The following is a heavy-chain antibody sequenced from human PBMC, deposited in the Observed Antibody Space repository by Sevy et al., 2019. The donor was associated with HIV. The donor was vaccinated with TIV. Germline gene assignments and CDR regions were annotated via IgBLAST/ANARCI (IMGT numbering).Heavy chain of an antibody. D-gene: IGHD5-18*01. CDR2: MRSKPFAGTT. Sequence: GGSLRLSCTTSGFTLGDYAMNWVRQAPGKGLEWVGFMRSKPFAGTTEHAASVKGRFTISTDDSEASAHLQMNSLRTEDTGVYYCIRGRLLGYTAMVPDYWGQGTLVTVSS. J-gene: IGHJ4*02. CDR1: GFTLGDYA. CDR3: IRGRLLGYTAMVPDY. V-gene: IGHV3-49*04.